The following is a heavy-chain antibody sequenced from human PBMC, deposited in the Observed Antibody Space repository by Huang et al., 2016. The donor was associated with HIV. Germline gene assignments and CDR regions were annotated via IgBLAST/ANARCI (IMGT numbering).Heavy chain of an antibody. Sequence: QLQLQESGPGLVKASETLSLTCTVSGGSISGSSYFWGWIRQPPGKGLEWIGRIYDTGNADYSPSLRSRVTIYVDTSKNQFPLKLTSVTAADTAVYYCARRGFLDWYFDLWGRGSLVTVSS. J-gene: IGHJ2*01. CDR1: GGSISGSSYF. V-gene: IGHV4-39*01. D-gene: IGHD3-10*01. CDR3: ARRGFLDWYFDL. CDR2: IYDTGNA.